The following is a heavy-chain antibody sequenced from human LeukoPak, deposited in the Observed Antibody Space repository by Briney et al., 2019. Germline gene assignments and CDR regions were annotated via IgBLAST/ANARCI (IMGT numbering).Heavy chain of an antibody. D-gene: IGHD2-15*01. Sequence: ASVKVSCKASGYTFTGYYMHWVRQAPGQGLEWMGWINPNSGGTNYAQKFQGRVTMTRDTYISTAYMELSRLRSDDTAVYYCARGGVVAATGHNWFDPWGQGTLVTVSS. CDR1: GYTFTGYY. CDR3: ARGGVVAATGHNWFDP. J-gene: IGHJ5*02. V-gene: IGHV1-2*02. CDR2: INPNSGGT.